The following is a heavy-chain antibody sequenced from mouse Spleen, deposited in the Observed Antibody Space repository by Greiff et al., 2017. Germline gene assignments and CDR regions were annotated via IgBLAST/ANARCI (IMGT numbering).Heavy chain of an antibody. CDR1: GYTFTSYT. Sequence: QVHVKQSGAELARPGASVKMSCKASGYTFTSYTMHWVKQRPGQGLEWIGYINPSSGYTKYNQKFKDKATLTADKSSSTAYMQLSSLTSEDSAVYYCARSRDYDDAMDYWGQGTSVTVSS. V-gene: IGHV1-4*01. CDR2: INPSSGYT. J-gene: IGHJ4*01. D-gene: IGHD2-4*01. CDR3: ARSRDYDDAMDY.